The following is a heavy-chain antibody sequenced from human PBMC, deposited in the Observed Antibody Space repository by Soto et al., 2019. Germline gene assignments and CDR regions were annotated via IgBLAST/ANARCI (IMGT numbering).Heavy chain of an antibody. J-gene: IGHJ4*02. CDR2: IIGDGNGA. V-gene: IGHV3-74*01. Sequence: GGSLRLSCVASGFTFSSSWMHWVRQAPGKGLVWLSRIIGDGNGADYADFVKGRFTISRDNAKNTVYLQMDSLGADDTALYYCARVAAATRGIDYWGQGTPVTVSS. D-gene: IGHD6-25*01. CDR3: ARVAAATRGIDY. CDR1: GFTFSSSW.